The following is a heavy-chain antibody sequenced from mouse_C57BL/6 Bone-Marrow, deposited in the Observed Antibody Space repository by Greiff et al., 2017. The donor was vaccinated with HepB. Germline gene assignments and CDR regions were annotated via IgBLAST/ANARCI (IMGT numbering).Heavy chain of an antibody. D-gene: IGHD1-1*01. Sequence: QVHVKQSGAELVKPGASVKLSCKASGYTFTEYTIHWVKQRSGQGLEWIGWFYPGSGSIKYNEKFKDKATLTADKSSSTVYMELSRLTSEDSAVYFCARQYYGSSLVDYWGQGTTLTVSS. CDR1: GYTFTEYT. CDR3: ARQYYGSSLVDY. J-gene: IGHJ2*01. V-gene: IGHV1-62-2*01. CDR2: FYPGSGSI.